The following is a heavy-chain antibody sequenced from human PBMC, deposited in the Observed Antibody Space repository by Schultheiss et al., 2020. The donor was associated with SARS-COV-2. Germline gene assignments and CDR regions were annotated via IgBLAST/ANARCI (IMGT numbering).Heavy chain of an antibody. D-gene: IGHD5-18*01. Sequence: GGSLRLSCAASGFTFSSYAMSWVRQAPGKGLEWVSSITGSGDSTYYADSGEGRFTISRDNSKNTVYLQVNTLRAEDTAVYYCAKSMRYGYGFDSWGQGTLVTVSS. CDR3: AKSMRYGYGFDS. CDR2: ITGSGDST. CDR1: GFTFSSYA. V-gene: IGHV3-23*01. J-gene: IGHJ4*02.